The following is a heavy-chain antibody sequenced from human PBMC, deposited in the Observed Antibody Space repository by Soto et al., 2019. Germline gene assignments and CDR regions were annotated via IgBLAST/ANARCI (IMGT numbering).Heavy chain of an antibody. CDR2: INAGNGNT. Sequence: QGQLVQSGAEVKKPGASLKVSCKASGYTCTSYATHSVRQSPGQRLEWMGRINAGNGNTKYSQKFQGRVTITRDTSASTGYMELGSVRSEDTAEYYCARDVGATDYWGQGTLVTVSS. CDR1: GYTCTSYA. J-gene: IGHJ4*02. D-gene: IGHD1-26*01. CDR3: ARDVGATDY. V-gene: IGHV1-3*01.